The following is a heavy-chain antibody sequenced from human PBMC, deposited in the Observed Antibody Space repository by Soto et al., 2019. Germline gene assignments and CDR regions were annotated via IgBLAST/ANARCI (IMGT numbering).Heavy chain of an antibody. CDR3: AKNSGWFNT. CDR2: IDGSGGTT. V-gene: IGHV3-23*01. CDR1: GFPFSSTD. Sequence: GGSLRLSCAASGFPFSSTDMTWVRQAPGKGLEWVSTIDGSGGTTYYADSVKGRFTISRDNPINTVFLQMNSLRADDTALYFCAKNSGWFNTWGQGALVTVSS. J-gene: IGHJ5*02. D-gene: IGHD3-10*01.